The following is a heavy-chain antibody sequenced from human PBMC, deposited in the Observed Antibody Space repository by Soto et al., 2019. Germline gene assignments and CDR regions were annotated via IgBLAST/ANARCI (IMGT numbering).Heavy chain of an antibody. J-gene: IGHJ3*02. CDR1: GGTFSSYA. D-gene: IGHD2-15*01. Sequence: QVQLVQSGAEVKKPGSSVKVSCKASGGTFSSYAISWVRQAPGQGLEWMGGIIPIFGTANYAQKFQGRVTITADESTCTAYMELSSLRSEDTAVYYCARDRYCSGGSCPDDAFDIWGQGTMVTVSS. CDR2: IIPIFGTA. V-gene: IGHV1-69*01. CDR3: ARDRYCSGGSCPDDAFDI.